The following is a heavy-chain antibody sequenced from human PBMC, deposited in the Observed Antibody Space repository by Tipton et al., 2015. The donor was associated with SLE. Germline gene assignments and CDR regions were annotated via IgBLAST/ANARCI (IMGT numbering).Heavy chain of an antibody. Sequence: TLSLTCSIYGGSFGGYYWSWIRQPPGKGLEWNGEINHGGSTNYNPSLKSRVTISVDTSKNQFSLKLSSVTAADTVVYYCAQAHLWGSYRYASDIWGQGTMVTVSS. D-gene: IGHD3-16*02. CDR1: GGSFGGYY. J-gene: IGHJ3*02. V-gene: IGHV4-34*01. CDR2: INHGGST. CDR3: AQAHLWGSYRYASDI.